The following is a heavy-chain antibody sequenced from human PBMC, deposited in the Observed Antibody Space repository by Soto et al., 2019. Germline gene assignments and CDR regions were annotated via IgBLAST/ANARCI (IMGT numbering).Heavy chain of an antibody. CDR3: ARVHYDILTGYYNDY. CDR2: INHSGST. CDR1: GGSFSGYY. Sequence: PSETLSLTCAVYGGSFSGYYWSWIRQPPGKGLEWIGEINHSGSTNYNPSLKSRVTISVDTSKNQFSLKLSSVTAADTAVYYCARVHYDILTGYYNDYWGQGTLVTVSS. J-gene: IGHJ4*02. D-gene: IGHD3-9*01. V-gene: IGHV4-34*01.